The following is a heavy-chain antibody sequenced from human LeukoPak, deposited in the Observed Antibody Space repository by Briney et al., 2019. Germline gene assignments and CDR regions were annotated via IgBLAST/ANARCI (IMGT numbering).Heavy chain of an antibody. V-gene: IGHV1-2*02. Sequence: GASVKVSCKASGYTFTGYYMHWVRQAPGQGLEWMGWINPNGGGTNYAQKFQGRVTMTRDTSISTAYMELSRLRSDDTAVYYCARERTGGGVVPDTLFDYWGQGTLVTVSS. CDR3: ARERTGGGVVPDTLFDY. J-gene: IGHJ4*02. CDR1: GYTFTGYY. D-gene: IGHD3-3*01. CDR2: INPNGGGT.